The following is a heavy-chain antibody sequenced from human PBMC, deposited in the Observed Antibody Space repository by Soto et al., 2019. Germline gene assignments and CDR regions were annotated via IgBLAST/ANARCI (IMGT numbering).Heavy chain of an antibody. Sequence: QVQLVQSGTEVTKPGSSVTVSCTASGDIFSRSTLSWVRQAPGQRLEWMGRIIPMLGMSNSALKFQGRLTFSTDXXTNKVYRHLNSLRSDDTAVYYCATSYGSGSAHFDSWGQGTLVTVSS. V-gene: IGHV1-69*02. J-gene: IGHJ4*02. CDR2: IIPMLGMS. CDR3: ATSYGSGSAHFDS. CDR1: GDIFSRST. D-gene: IGHD3-10*01.